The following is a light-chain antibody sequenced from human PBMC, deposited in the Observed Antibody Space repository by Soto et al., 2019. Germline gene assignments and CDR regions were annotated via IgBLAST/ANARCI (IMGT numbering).Light chain of an antibody. CDR3: QHYGSTPWT. Sequence: EIVLTQSPGTLSLSPGEGGTLSCRASQSVCSRCLAWYQQKPGQAPRLLIFGASSRATGIPDTFSGSGSGTDFTLTISRLEPEDSAVYYCQHYGSTPWTFGQGTKVES. CDR2: GAS. J-gene: IGKJ1*01. CDR1: QSVCSRC. V-gene: IGKV3-20*01.